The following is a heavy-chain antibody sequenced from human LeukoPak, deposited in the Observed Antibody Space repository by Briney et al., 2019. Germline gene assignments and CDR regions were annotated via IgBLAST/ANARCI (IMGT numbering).Heavy chain of an antibody. J-gene: IGHJ4*02. D-gene: IGHD6-13*01. Sequence: GGSLRLSCVASGFTFSSYWMSWVRQAPGKGLEWVANIKQDGSEKYYVDSVKGRFTISRDNTKNSLYLQMSSLRAEDTAVFYCARGYSSSWSDYFDYWGQGTLVTVSS. CDR1: GFTFSSYW. V-gene: IGHV3-7*01. CDR3: ARGYSSSWSDYFDY. CDR2: IKQDGSEK.